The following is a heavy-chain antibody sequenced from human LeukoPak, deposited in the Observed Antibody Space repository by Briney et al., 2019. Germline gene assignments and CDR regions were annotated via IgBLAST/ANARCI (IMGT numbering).Heavy chain of an antibody. Sequence: GGSLRLSCAASGFTFSSYWMTWVRQAPGKGLEWVANIKQDGSEAYYVDSVKGRFTVSRDNAKNSLYLQMNSPRAEDTAMYYCAIPPLSGTGSSRPLAGIDVWGQGTTVTVSS. J-gene: IGHJ6*02. CDR2: IKQDGSEA. V-gene: IGHV3-7*01. CDR1: GFTFSSYW. CDR3: AIPPLSGTGSSRPLAGIDV. D-gene: IGHD3-10*01.